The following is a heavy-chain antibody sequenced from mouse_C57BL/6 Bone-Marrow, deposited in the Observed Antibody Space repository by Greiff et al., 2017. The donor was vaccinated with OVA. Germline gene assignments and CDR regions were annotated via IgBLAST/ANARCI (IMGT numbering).Heavy chain of an antibody. CDR2: IDPSDSYT. CDR3: ASFYGSGDY. D-gene: IGHD1-1*01. J-gene: IGHJ2*01. V-gene: IGHV1-50*01. Sequence: QVQLQQPGAELVKPGASVKLSCKASGYTFTSYWMQWVKQRPGQGLEWIGEIDPSDSYTNYNQKFKGKATLTVDTSSSTAYMQLSSLTSEDSAVYYCASFYGSGDYWGQCTTLTVSS. CDR1: GYTFTSYW.